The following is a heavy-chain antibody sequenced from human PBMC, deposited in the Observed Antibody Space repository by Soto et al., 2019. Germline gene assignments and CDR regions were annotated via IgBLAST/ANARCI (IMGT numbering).Heavy chain of an antibody. CDR3: AKDSNYYDSSGYEYFDY. V-gene: IGHV3-30*18. Sequence: GGSLRLSCAASGFTFSSYGMHWVRQAPGKGLEWVAVISYDGSNKYYADSVKGRFTISRDNSKNTLYLQMNSLRAEDTAVYYCAKDSNYYDSSGYEYFDYWGQGTLVTVYS. CDR1: GFTFSSYG. CDR2: ISYDGSNK. J-gene: IGHJ4*02. D-gene: IGHD3-22*01.